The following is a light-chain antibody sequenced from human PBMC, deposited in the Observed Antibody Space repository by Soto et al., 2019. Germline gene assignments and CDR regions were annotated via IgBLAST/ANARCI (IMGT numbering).Light chain of an antibody. Sequence: QSVLTQPPSVSVALGQRVTSSCTGSSSNIGAGYDVHWYQQLPGTAPKLLIYGNSNRPSGVPDRFSGSKSGTSASLAITGLQAEDEADYYCQSYDSSLRGEGVFGTGTKLTVL. J-gene: IGLJ1*01. CDR3: QSYDSSLRGEGV. V-gene: IGLV1-40*01. CDR2: GNS. CDR1: SSNIGAGYD.